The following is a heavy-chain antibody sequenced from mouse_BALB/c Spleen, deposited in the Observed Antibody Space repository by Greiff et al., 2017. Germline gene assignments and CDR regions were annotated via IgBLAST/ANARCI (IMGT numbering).Heavy chain of an antibody. J-gene: IGHJ4*01. V-gene: IGHV2-6-7*01. D-gene: IGHD2-4*01. CDR1: GFSLTGYG. Sequence: VKLQESGPGLVAPSQSLSITCTVSGFSLTGYGVNWVRQPPGKGLEWLGMIWGDGSTDYNSALKSRLSISKDNSKSQVFLKMNSLQTDDTARYYCARDPIYYDSYYAMDYWGQGTSVTVSS. CDR3: ARDPIYYDSYYAMDY. CDR2: IWGDGST.